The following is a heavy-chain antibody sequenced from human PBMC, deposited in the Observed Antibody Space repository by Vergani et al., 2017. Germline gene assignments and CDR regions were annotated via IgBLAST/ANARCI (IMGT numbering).Heavy chain of an antibody. CDR2: IYSGGST. J-gene: IGHJ6*02. D-gene: IGHD6-13*01. CDR3: ASASSWGYYYGMDV. CDR1: GFTVSSNY. Sequence: EVQLVESGGGLVQPGGSLRLSCAASGFTVSSNYMSWVRQAPGKGLEWVSVIYSGGSTYYADSVKGRFTISRDNSKNTLYLQMNSLRAEDTAVYYCASASSWGYYYGMDVWGQGTTVTVSS. V-gene: IGHV3-66*02.